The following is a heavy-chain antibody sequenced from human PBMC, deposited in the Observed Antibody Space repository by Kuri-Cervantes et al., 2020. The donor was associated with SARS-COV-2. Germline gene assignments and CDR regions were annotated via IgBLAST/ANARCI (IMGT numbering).Heavy chain of an antibody. J-gene: IGHJ5*02. CDR3: ARSYFYNYVWGSYRYNWFDP. V-gene: IGHV4-59*12. Sequence: ESLKISCTVSGGSISSYYWSWIRQPPGKGLEWIGYIYYSGSTNYNPSLKSRVTISVDTSKNQFSLKLSSVTAADTAVYYCARSYFYNYVWGSYRYNWFDPWGQGTLVTVSS. CDR2: IYYSGST. CDR1: GGSISSYY. D-gene: IGHD3-16*02.